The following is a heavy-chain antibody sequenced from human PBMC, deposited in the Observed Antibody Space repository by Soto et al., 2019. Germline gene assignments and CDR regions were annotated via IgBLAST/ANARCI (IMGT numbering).Heavy chain of an antibody. D-gene: IGHD6-19*01. V-gene: IGHV1-69*13. CDR3: ARVVYSSGWYAIDY. J-gene: IGHJ4*02. CDR2: IIPIFGAA. CDR1: GGTFSSYA. Sequence: GASVKVSCKASGGTFSSYAISWVRQAPGQGLEWMGGIIPIFGAANYAQKFQGRVTITADESTSTAYMELSSLRSEDTAVYYCARVVYSSGWYAIDYWGQGTLVTVSS.